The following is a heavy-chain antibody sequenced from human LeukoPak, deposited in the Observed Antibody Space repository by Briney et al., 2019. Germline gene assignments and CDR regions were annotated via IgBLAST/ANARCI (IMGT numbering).Heavy chain of an antibody. CDR3: AREVPERFTAKYFQY. D-gene: IGHD1-1*01. V-gene: IGHV3-21*01. Sequence: SVKGRFTISRDNAKNSLFLQMNSLRAEDTAVYYCAREVPERFTAKYFQYWGQGTLVTVSS. J-gene: IGHJ1*01.